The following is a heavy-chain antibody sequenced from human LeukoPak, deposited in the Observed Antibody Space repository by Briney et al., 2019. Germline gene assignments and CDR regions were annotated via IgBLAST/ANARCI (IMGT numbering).Heavy chain of an antibody. Sequence: PSETLSLTCAVYGGSFSGYYWSWIRQPPGKGLEWIGEITHSGSTNYNPSPKRRVTISVDTSKNQFSLKLSSVTAAVTAVYYCARVGLTSDYWGQGTLVTVSS. CDR2: ITHSGST. CDR1: GGSFSGYY. D-gene: IGHD3-9*01. J-gene: IGHJ4*02. CDR3: ARVGLTSDY. V-gene: IGHV4-34*01.